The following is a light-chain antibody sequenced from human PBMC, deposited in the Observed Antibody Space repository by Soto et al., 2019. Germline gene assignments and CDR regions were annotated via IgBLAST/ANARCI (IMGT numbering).Light chain of an antibody. J-gene: IGLJ1*01. CDR1: SSDVGGYDY. CDR3: SSYTGGNPSYV. CDR2: EVT. V-gene: IGLV2-8*01. Sequence: QSALTQPPSASGSPGQSVTISCTGTSSDVGGYDYVSWYQQHPGKAPKLMIYEVTIRPSGVSDRFSGSKSGNTASLTVSGIQAEDEADYYCSSYTGGNPSYVFGTGTQLTVL.